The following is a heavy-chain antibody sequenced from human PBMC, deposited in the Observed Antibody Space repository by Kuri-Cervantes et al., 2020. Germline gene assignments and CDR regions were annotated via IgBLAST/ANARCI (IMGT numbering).Heavy chain of an antibody. CDR2: IKHDNSAK. D-gene: IGHD4-17*01. CDR1: EFTFSNYY. CDR3: ARETVPNLGYFDY. J-gene: IGHJ4*02. V-gene: IGHV3-7*01. Sequence: GGSLRLSCAASEFTFSNYYINWVRQAPGKGLEWVANIKHDNSAKFYVDSVKGRFTISRDNVDNSVYLQMNSLRAEDTAVYYCARETVPNLGYFDYWGQGTLVTVSS.